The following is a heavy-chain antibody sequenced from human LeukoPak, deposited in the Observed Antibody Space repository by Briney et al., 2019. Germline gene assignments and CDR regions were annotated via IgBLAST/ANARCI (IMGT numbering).Heavy chain of an antibody. V-gene: IGHV1-46*01. J-gene: IGHJ4*02. CDR2: INPSGGST. Sequence: ASVKVSCKTSGYTFTNYYMQWVRQAPGQGLEWMGVINPSGGSTTYAQNFQGRVTMATDTSTSTVYMDLSSLRSEDTAIYYCAMTYGSGNYYHFDYWGQGTLVTVSS. D-gene: IGHD3-10*01. CDR1: GYTFTNYY. CDR3: AMTYGSGNYYHFDY.